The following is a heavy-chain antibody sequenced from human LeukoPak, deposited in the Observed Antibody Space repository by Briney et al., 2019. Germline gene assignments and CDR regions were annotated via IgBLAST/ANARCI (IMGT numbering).Heavy chain of an antibody. D-gene: IGHD3-10*01. J-gene: IGHJ5*02. CDR1: GGSFSGYY. V-gene: IGHV4-4*07. CDR2: IYTSGST. CDR3: ARDGYYYGSGSYYFGNWFDP. Sequence: PSETLSLTCAVYGGSFSGYYWSWIRQPAGKGLEWIGRIYTSGSTNYNPSLKSRVTMSVDTSKNQFSLKLSSVTAADTAVYYCARDGYYYGSGSYYFGNWFDPWGQGTLVTVSS.